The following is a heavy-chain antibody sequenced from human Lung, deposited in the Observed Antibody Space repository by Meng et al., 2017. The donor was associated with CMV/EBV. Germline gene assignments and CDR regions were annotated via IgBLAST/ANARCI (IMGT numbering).Heavy chain of an antibody. CDR2: INHSGST. CDR1: GGSFSGYY. J-gene: IGHJ3*02. V-gene: IGHV4-34*01. D-gene: IGHD2-2*02. Sequence: SETLSLXXAVYGGSFSGYYWSWIRQPPGKGLEWIGEINHSGSTNYNPSLKSRVTISVDTSKNQFSLKLSSVTAADTAVYYCARLRIVPAAIPYIHPFDIWGQGTXVTVSS. CDR3: ARLRIVPAAIPYIHPFDI.